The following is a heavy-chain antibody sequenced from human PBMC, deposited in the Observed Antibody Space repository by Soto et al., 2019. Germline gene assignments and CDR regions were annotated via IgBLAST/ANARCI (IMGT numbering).Heavy chain of an antibody. CDR1: GFTFSSYG. CDR2: ISYDGSNK. D-gene: IGHD1-1*01. CDR3: ATLQPDGSYFDY. J-gene: IGHJ4*02. Sequence: GGSLRLSCAASGFTFSSYGMHWVRQAPGKGLEWVAVISYDGSNKYYADSVKGRFTISRDNSKNTLYLQMNSLRAEDTAVYYCATLQPDGSYFDYWGQGTLVTVSS. V-gene: IGHV3-30*03.